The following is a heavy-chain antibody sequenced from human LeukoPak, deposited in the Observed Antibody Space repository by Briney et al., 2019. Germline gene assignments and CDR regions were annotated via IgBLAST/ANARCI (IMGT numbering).Heavy chain of an antibody. J-gene: IGHJ3*02. CDR2: INPNSGGT. V-gene: IGHV1-2*02. D-gene: IGHD1-26*01. CDR3: ARSTSGSYHAAFDI. CDR1: GYTFTGYY. Sequence: ASVKVSCKASGYTFTGYYMHWVRQAPGQGLEWMGWINPNSGGTNYAQKFRGRVTMTRDTSISTAYMELSRLRSDDTAVYYCARSTSGSYHAAFDIWGQGTMVTVSS.